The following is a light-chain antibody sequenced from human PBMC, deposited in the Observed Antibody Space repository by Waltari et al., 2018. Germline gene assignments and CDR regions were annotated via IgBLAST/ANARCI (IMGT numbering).Light chain of an antibody. J-gene: IGLJ2*01. Sequence: QSALTQPAAVSGSPGQSITISCSGTSNDIGTYNYVSWYQQHPGKAPKRMIYDVTKRPSGVANRFSGSKSGNTASLTISGLRPEDESDFYCSSYTSTSDVVFGGGTKLTVL. V-gene: IGLV2-14*03. CDR1: SNDIGTYNY. CDR2: DVT. CDR3: SSYTSTSDVV.